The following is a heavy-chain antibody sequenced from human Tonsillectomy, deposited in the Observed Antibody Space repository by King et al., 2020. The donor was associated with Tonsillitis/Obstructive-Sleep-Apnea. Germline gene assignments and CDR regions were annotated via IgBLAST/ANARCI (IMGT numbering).Heavy chain of an antibody. Sequence: QLVQSGAEVKKPGASVKVSCKASGYTFTGFFLHWVRQAPGHGLEWMGWINPNSGGTEYAQKLRGSVTMTRDTSINTAYMELNRLRSDDTAIYYCSTTLDTGSFNRDYFDSWGQGTLLTVSS. CDR2: INPNSGGT. V-gene: IGHV1-2*04. J-gene: IGHJ4*02. CDR3: STTLDTGSFNRDYFDS. CDR1: GYTFTGFF. D-gene: IGHD1-26*01.